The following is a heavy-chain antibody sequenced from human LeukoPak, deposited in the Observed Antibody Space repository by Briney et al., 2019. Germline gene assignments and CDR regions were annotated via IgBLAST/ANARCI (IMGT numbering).Heavy chain of an antibody. J-gene: IGHJ4*02. CDR2: ISSSGSII. D-gene: IGHD3-22*01. V-gene: IGHV3-48*03. CDR3: ARDPSMWLY. Sequence: PGGSLRLSCAASGFTFSSYEMNWVRQAPGKGLEWVSYISSSGSIIYYADSVKGRFTISRDNAKNSLYLQMNSLRAEDTAVYYCARDPSMWLYWGQGTLVTVSS. CDR1: GFTFSSYE.